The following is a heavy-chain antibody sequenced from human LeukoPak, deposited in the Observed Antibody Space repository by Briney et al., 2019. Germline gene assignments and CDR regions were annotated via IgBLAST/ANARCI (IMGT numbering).Heavy chain of an antibody. CDR2: ISAYNGNT. Sequence: VASVKVSCKASGYTFTSCGISWVRQAPGQGLEWMGWISAYNGNTNYAQKLQGRATMTTDTSTSTAYMELRSLRSDDTAVYYCARVKVVVVAALRYYWFDPWGQGTLVTVSS. D-gene: IGHD2-15*01. V-gene: IGHV1-18*01. CDR3: ARVKVVVVAALRYYWFDP. CDR1: GYTFTSCG. J-gene: IGHJ5*02.